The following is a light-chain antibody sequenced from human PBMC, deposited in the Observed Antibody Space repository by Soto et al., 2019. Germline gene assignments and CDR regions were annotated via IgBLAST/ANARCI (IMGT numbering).Light chain of an antibody. Sequence: DIQMTHSPSSLSASVGDRLTITCRASQSISSYLNWYRKKPGKAPKLLIYAASSLQSGVPSKFSGSGSGKDFTLTISSLQPEDLATHYCQQSYSTPLTLGGWTKVEIX. CDR1: QSISSY. CDR3: QQSYSTPLT. J-gene: IGKJ4*01. V-gene: IGKV1-39*01. CDR2: AAS.